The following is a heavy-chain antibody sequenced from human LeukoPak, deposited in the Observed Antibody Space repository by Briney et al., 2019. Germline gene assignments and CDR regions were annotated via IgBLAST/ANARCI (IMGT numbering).Heavy chain of an antibody. J-gene: IGHJ6*03. CDR1: GFALSSYN. D-gene: IGHD2/OR15-2a*01. V-gene: IGHV3-48*04. CDR3: ARRGTCTTATCYDAYYYYFLDV. Sequence: GGSLRLSCAVSGFALSSYNMNWVRQAPGKGLEWISYISTSGTSIFYADSVKGRFTISRDNAKNSLCLQMDSLRAEDTAVYYCARRGTCTTATCYDAYYYYFLDVWGGGTTVTVSS. CDR2: ISTSGTSI.